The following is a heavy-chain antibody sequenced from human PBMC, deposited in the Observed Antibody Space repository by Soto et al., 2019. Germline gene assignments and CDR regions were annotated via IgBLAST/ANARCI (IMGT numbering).Heavy chain of an antibody. J-gene: IGHJ5*02. CDR3: ARAVAGRRDNWSDP. D-gene: IGHD6-19*01. Sequence: GASVKVSCKASGYTFTSYGISWVRQAPGQGLEWMGWISAYNGNTNYAQKLQGRVTMTTDTSTSTAYMELRSLRSDDAAVYYCARAVAGRRDNWSDPWGQGTLVTVSS. CDR2: ISAYNGNT. CDR1: GYTFTSYG. V-gene: IGHV1-18*04.